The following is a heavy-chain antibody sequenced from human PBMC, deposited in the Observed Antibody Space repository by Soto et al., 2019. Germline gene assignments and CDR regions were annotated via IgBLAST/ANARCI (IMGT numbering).Heavy chain of an antibody. CDR2: INHSGST. J-gene: IGHJ4*02. CDR1: GGSFSSYY. V-gene: IGHV4-34*01. Sequence: QVQLQQWGAGLLKPSETLSLTCAVYGGSFSSYYWNWIRQPPGKGLEWIGEINHSGSTNYNPSLMSRVTISVDTSKNQFSLKMNSVTAADTAVYYCAFKVWYSSNWHVHWGQGTLVTVSS. D-gene: IGHD6-13*01. CDR3: AFKVWYSSNWHVH.